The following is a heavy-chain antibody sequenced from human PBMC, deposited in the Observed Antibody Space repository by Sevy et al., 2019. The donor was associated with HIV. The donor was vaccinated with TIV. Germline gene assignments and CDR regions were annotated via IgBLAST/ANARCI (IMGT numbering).Heavy chain of an antibody. CDR1: GFTFSSYG. V-gene: IGHV3-30*18. D-gene: IGHD1-26*01. Sequence: GGSLRLSCAASGFTFSSYGMYWVRQAPGKGLEWVAVISYDGSNKYYADSVKGRFTISRDNSKNTLYLQMNSLRAEDTAVYYCAKSGLVGATTGDDYWGQGTLVTVSS. CDR2: ISYDGSNK. J-gene: IGHJ4*02. CDR3: AKSGLVGATTGDDY.